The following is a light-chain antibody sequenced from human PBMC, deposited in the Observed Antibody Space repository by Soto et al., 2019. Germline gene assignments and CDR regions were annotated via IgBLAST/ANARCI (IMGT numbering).Light chain of an antibody. CDR1: QSVRSER. Sequence: EIVLTQSPDTLSSSPGERATLSCRASQSVRSERLAWYQQKRGQAPRLVIFDASFRASGIPERFRGSGSGTDFTLPITRLEPEDFAVYYCQDYAGPPPITFGRGTRLDIK. CDR2: DAS. V-gene: IGKV3-20*01. J-gene: IGKJ5*01. CDR3: QDYAGPPPIT.